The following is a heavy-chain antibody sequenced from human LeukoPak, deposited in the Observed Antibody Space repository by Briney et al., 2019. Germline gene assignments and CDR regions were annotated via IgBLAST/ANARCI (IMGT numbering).Heavy chain of an antibody. Sequence: PSETLSLTCVVYGGSFSGYYWSWIRQPPGKGLEWIGEINHSESTNYNPSLKSRVTISVDTSKNQFSLQLNSVTPEDTAVYYCARDGLKLYSSGWYYFDYWGQGTLVTVSS. D-gene: IGHD6-19*01. V-gene: IGHV4-34*01. CDR1: GGSFSGYY. CDR3: ARDGLKLYSSGWYYFDY. J-gene: IGHJ4*02. CDR2: INHSEST.